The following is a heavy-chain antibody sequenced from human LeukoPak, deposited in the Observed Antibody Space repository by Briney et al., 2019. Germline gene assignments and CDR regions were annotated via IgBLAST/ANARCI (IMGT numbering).Heavy chain of an antibody. V-gene: IGHV3-23*01. CDR3: ATRFGLDYYYYYMDV. J-gene: IGHJ6*03. Sequence: GGTLRLSCAASGFTFSSYGMSWVRQAPGKGLEWVSAISGSGGSTYYADSVKGRFTISRDNSKNTLYLQMTSLRADDTAVYYCATRFGLDYYYYYMDVWGKGTTVTVSS. D-gene: IGHD3-10*01. CDR1: GFTFSSYG. CDR2: ISGSGGST.